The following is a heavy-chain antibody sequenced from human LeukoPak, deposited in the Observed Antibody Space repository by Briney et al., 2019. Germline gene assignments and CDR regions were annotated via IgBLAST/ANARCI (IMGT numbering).Heavy chain of an antibody. CDR2: IKSKTDGGTT. Sequence: PGGSLRLSCAASGFTFSNAWMSWVRQAPGKGLEWIGRIKSKTDGGTTDHAAPVKGRFTISRDDSKSTLYLQTNSLKTEDTAVYYCTTAFLVVEPAATVTYGMDVWGQGTTVTVSS. J-gene: IGHJ6*02. CDR1: GFTFSNAW. D-gene: IGHD2-2*01. V-gene: IGHV3-15*01. CDR3: TTAFLVVEPAATVTYGMDV.